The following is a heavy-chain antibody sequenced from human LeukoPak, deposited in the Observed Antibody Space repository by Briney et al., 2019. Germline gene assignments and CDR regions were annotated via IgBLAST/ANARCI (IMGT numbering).Heavy chain of an antibody. D-gene: IGHD3-22*01. CDR3: ARLDDSSGLVVDY. CDR1: GGSISSYY. J-gene: IGHJ4*02. CDR2: IYYSGST. Sequence: PSETLSLTCTVSGGSISSYYWSWIRQPPGKGLEWIGYIYYSGSTNYNPSLKSRVTISVDTSKNQFSLKLSSVTAAGTAVYYCARLDDSSGLVVDYWGQGTLVTVSS. V-gene: IGHV4-59*08.